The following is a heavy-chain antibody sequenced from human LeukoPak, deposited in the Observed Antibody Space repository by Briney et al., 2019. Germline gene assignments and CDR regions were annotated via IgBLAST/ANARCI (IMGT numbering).Heavy chain of an antibody. Sequence: PSETLSLTCTVSGYSISSGYYWGWIRQPPGKGLEWMGSIYYSGSTYYNPSLKSRVTISLDTSKNQFSLKLSSVTAADTAVYYCARDVLSAAGRNPYYFDYWGQGTLVTVSS. V-gene: IGHV4-38-2*02. D-gene: IGHD6-13*01. CDR2: IYYSGST. CDR3: ARDVLSAAGRNPYYFDY. CDR1: GYSISSGYY. J-gene: IGHJ4*02.